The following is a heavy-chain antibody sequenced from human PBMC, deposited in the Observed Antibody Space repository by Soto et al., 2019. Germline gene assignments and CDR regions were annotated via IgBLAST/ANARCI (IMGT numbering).Heavy chain of an antibody. CDR2: ISSSGTTM. D-gene: IGHD3-10*01. V-gene: IGHV3-11*01. CDR1: GFRFSDHY. CDR3: AGDPYYYGSAF. Sequence: QVQLVESGGGLVEPGGSLRLSCAASGFRFSDHYMTWIRQAPGKGLEWVSKISSSGTTMYYADSVKGGFTVSRDNAQNSLYLQMNSLRAEDTAVYYCAGDPYYYGSAFWGEGTLVTVSS. J-gene: IGHJ4*02.